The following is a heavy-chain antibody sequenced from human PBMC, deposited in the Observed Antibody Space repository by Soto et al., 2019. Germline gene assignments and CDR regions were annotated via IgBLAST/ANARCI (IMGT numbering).Heavy chain of an antibody. V-gene: IGHV4-39*02. Sequence: QLQLQESGPGLVKPSETLSLTCTVSGGSISSNYYWGWIRQPPGKGLEWIGIIKYRGSTSYNPSLKSRLTIAVDTSKNQFSLKLSSVTAADTAVYYCAREQDPPADAYNFAYWGQGTPVTVSS. CDR1: GGSISSNYY. CDR3: AREQDPPADAYNFAY. J-gene: IGHJ4*02. D-gene: IGHD1-1*01. CDR2: IKYRGST.